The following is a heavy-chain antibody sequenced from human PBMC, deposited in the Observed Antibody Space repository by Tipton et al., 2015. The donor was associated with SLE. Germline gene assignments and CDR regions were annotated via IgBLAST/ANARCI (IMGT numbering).Heavy chain of an antibody. CDR2: ISSSSNYI. CDR3: ARDRLGNSGWFDAFDI. CDR1: GFTFTYYS. J-gene: IGHJ3*02. D-gene: IGHD6-19*01. V-gene: IGHV3-21*03. Sequence: GSLRLSCAASGFTFTYYSVNWVRQAPGKGLEWVSSISSSSNYIYYADSVKGRFTISRDNAKNSLYLQMNSLRAEDTAVYYCARDRLGNSGWFDAFDIWGQRTMVTVSS.